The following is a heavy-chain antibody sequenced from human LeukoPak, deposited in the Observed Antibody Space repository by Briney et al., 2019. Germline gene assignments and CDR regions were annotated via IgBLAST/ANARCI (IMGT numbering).Heavy chain of an antibody. J-gene: IGHJ4*02. CDR1: GFTFSSYA. Sequence: AGGSLRLSCAASGFTFSSYAMSWVRQAPGKGLEWVSAISGTGGRTYYADSVKGRFTISRDNAKNSLYLQMNSLRAEDTAVYYCARGAYYYEDWGQGTLVTVSS. CDR3: ARGAYYYED. CDR2: ISGTGGRT. V-gene: IGHV3-23*01.